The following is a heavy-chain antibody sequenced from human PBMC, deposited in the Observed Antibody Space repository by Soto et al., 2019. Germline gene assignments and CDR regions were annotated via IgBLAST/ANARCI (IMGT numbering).Heavy chain of an antibody. V-gene: IGHV1-69*06. Sequence: QVQLVQSGAEVKKPGSSVKVSCKTSGGTFSTYSIVWVRQAPGEGLEWMEGIIPIFGTANYAQKFQDRVTTTADKSTNTAFMELSSLKSEDTAMYYCASSSGNNYGVGTNYYFDYWGQGTLVNVSS. CDR1: GGTFSTYS. J-gene: IGHJ4*02. D-gene: IGHD1-26*01. CDR3: ASSSGNNYGVGTNYYFDY. CDR2: IIPIFGTA.